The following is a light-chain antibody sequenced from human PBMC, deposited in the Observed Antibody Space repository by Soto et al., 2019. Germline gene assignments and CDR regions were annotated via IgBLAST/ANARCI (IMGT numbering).Light chain of an antibody. CDR1: QSISSW. CDR2: DAS. V-gene: IGKV1-5*01. J-gene: IGKJ1*01. CDR3: QQYNSYSWT. Sequence: DIQMTQSPSTLSASVGDRVTLACRASQSISSWLARYQQKPGKAPKLLIYDASSLESGVPSRFSGSGSGTEFTLTISSLQPDDFATYYCQQYNSYSWTFGQGTKVDIK.